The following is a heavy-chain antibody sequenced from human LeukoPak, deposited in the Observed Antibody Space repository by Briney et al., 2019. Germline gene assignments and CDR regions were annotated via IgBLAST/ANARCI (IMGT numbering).Heavy chain of an antibody. CDR3: ARERGSYYYYMDV. CDR2: IYTSGCT. CDR1: GGSISSYY. D-gene: IGHD1-26*01. V-gene: IGHV4-4*07. J-gene: IGHJ6*03. Sequence: PSETLSLTCTVSGGSISSYYWSWIRQPAGKGLEWIGRIYTSGCTNYNPSLKSRVTISVDKSKNQFSLKLSSVTAADTAVYYCARERGSYYYYMDVWGKGTTVTVSS.